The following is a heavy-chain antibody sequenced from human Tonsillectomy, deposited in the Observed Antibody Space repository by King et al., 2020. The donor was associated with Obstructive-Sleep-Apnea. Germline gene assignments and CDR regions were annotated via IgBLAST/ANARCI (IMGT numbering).Heavy chain of an antibody. Sequence: QLQESGPGLEKPSKTLSLTCTVSGGSISSYYWSWIRQPPGKGLEWIGYIYYSGSTNYNPSLKSRVTISVDTSKNQFSLKLSSVTAADTAVYYCARYYLPYYFDYWGQGTLVTVSS. CDR3: ARYYLPYYFDY. J-gene: IGHJ4*02. D-gene: IGHD2-8*01. CDR2: IYYSGST. CDR1: GGSISSYY. V-gene: IGHV4-59*08.